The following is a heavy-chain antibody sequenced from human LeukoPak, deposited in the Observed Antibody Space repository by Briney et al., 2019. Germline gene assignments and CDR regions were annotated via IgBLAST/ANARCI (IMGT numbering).Heavy chain of an antibody. CDR3: PRPPYYFFWGVSYWFFVL. V-gene: IGHV4-30-4*01. J-gene: IGHJ2*01. Sequence: PSETLSLTCTVSGGSISSGDYYWSWIRQPPGKGLEWIGYIYYGGNTYYNPSLKSRVTISVDTSKNQFSLKLSSVTAADTAVYYCPRPPYYFFWGVSYWFFVLGGRGPLFTFSS. CDR1: GGSISSGDYY. CDR2: IYYGGNT. D-gene: IGHD3-3*01.